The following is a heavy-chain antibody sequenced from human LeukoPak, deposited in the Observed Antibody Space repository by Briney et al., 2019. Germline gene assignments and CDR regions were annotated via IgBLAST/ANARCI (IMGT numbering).Heavy chain of an antibody. V-gene: IGHV4-59*08. CDR1: GGSISSYY. CDR3: ASGTYYYDSSGFYYYYYGLDV. D-gene: IGHD3-22*01. Sequence: SETLSLTCTVSGGSISSYYWSWIRQPPGKGLEWIGYMYYSGSTNYNPSLKSRVTISVDTSKNQFSLKLSSVTAADTAVYYCASGTYYYDSSGFYYYYYGLDVWGQGTTVTVSS. J-gene: IGHJ6*02. CDR2: MYYSGST.